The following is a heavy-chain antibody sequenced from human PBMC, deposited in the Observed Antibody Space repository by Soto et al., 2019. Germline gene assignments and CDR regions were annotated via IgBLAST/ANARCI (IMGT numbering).Heavy chain of an antibody. Sequence: SETLSLTCTVSGGSISSGDYYWSWIRQPPGKGLEWIGYIYYSGSTYYNPSLKSRVTISVDTSKNQFSLKLSSVTAADTAVYYCARASRNSRAQYYFDYWGQGTLVTVSS. CDR3: ARASRNSRAQYYFDY. CDR2: IYYSGST. V-gene: IGHV4-30-4*01. J-gene: IGHJ4*02. CDR1: GGSISSGDYY. D-gene: IGHD6-13*01.